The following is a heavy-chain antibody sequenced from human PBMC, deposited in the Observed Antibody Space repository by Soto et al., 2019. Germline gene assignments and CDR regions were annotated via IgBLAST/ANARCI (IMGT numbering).Heavy chain of an antibody. CDR3: AKFTEPGYSSIWYYFEY. Sequence: GSLRLSCVGSGLIFSGYSMAWVRQAPGRGLEWVASISSRSTNIDYADSVKGRFSISRDNANNLVSLQMSSLRGEDTALYYCAKFTEPGYSSIWYYFEYWGQGTPVTVSS. CDR1: GLIFSGYS. J-gene: IGHJ4*02. D-gene: IGHD2-2*01. CDR2: ISSRSTNI. V-gene: IGHV3-21*06.